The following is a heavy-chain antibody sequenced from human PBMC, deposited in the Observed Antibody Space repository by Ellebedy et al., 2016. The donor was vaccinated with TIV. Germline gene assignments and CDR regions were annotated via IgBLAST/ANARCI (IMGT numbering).Heavy chain of an antibody. V-gene: IGHV4-61*08. J-gene: IGHJ4*02. Sequence: MPSETLSLTCAVSGGSISSGGYSWSWIRQPPGKGLEWIGYIYYSGSTNYNPSLKSRFTISVDTSKNQFSLKLSSVTAADTAVYYCARLSDIVVVPAAISWGQGTLVTVSS. D-gene: IGHD2-2*01. CDR1: GGSISSGGYS. CDR3: ARLSDIVVVPAAIS. CDR2: IYYSGST.